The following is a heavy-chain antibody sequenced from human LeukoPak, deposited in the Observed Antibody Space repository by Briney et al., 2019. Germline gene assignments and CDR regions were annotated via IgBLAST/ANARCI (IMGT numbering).Heavy chain of an antibody. V-gene: IGHV1-69*04. CDR1: GGTFSSYA. D-gene: IGHD7-27*01. Sequence: GASVKVSCKASGGTFSSYAISWVRQAPGQGLEWMGRIIPILGIANYAQKFQGRVTITADKSTSTAYMELSSLRSEDTAVYYCARDSPPHLTGDLTRFDYWGQGTLVTVSS. J-gene: IGHJ4*02. CDR2: IIPILGIA. CDR3: ARDSPPHLTGDLTRFDY.